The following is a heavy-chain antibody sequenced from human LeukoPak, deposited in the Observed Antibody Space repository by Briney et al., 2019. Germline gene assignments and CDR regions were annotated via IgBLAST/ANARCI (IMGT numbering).Heavy chain of an antibody. CDR1: GYSFTSYW. Sequence: GESLKISCKGSGYSFTSYWISWVRQMPGKGLEWMGRIDPSDSYTNYSPSFQGHVTISADKSISTAYLQWSSLKASDTAMYYCARQGVGLLFNFQHWGQGTLVTVSS. CDR3: ARQGVGLLFNFQH. CDR2: IDPSDSYT. J-gene: IGHJ1*01. D-gene: IGHD2-2*01. V-gene: IGHV5-10-1*01.